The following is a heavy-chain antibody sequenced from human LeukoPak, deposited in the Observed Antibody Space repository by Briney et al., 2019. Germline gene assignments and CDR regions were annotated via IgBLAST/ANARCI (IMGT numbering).Heavy chain of an antibody. CDR2: ISSSSSTI. Sequence: AGGSLTLSCAASGFTFSSYSMNWVRQAPGKGLEWVSYISSSSSTIYYAASVKGRFTISRDNAKNSLYLQMNSLRDEDTAVYYCAREHYASFDYWGQGTLVTVSS. D-gene: IGHD4-17*01. J-gene: IGHJ4*02. CDR1: GFTFSSYS. CDR3: AREHYASFDY. V-gene: IGHV3-48*02.